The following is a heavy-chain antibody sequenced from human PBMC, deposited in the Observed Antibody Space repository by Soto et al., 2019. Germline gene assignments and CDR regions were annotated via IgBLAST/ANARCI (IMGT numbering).Heavy chain of an antibody. J-gene: IGHJ4*02. CDR1: GFTFSSFE. Sequence: LSLSCVGAGFTFSSFEMNWVRQTPGKGLEWLSYIGRSGETIYYADSVKGRFTISRDNAKSSLFLQMNGLRDEDTGIYYCARDSRGGAPRRPTFYYWGRGTLVTVSS. CDR3: ARDSRGGAPRRPTFYY. V-gene: IGHV3-48*03. D-gene: IGHD6-6*01. CDR2: IGRSGETI.